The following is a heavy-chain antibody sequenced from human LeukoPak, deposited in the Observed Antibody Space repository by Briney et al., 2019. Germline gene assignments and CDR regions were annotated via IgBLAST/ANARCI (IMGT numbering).Heavy chain of an antibody. V-gene: IGHV1-69*10. CDR3: ARDQRTYYLGSGSYYKVGRLDF. D-gene: IGHD3-10*01. Sequence: SVKVSWKSSGESLSNYLITWVRQAPGQGLEWMGHVIPVLGRSNFAQKYQGRITITADESTNTAYMELRSLRSEDTAVYYCARDQRTYYLGSGSYYKVGRLDFWGQGTLVTVSS. CDR2: VIPVLGRS. J-gene: IGHJ4*02. CDR1: GESLSNYL.